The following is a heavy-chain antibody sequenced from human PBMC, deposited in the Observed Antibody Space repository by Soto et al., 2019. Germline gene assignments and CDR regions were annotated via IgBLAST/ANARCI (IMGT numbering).Heavy chain of an antibody. J-gene: IGHJ4*02. CDR3: VRSGDNYDLLDY. V-gene: IGHV3-11*06. CDR2: SSNSGSFT. D-gene: IGHD5-12*01. Sequence: LRLSCAASGFTFSDHYMSWIRQAPGKGLEWIGYSSNSGSFTRYADAVKGRFSISRDNAKNSLYLQINSLRGDDTAIYYCVRSGDNYDLLDYWGQGTPVTVSS. CDR1: GFTFSDHY.